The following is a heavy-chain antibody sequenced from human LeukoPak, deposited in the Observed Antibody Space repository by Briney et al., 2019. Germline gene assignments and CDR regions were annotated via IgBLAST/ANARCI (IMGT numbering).Heavy chain of an antibody. CDR2: ISGSGGST. J-gene: IGHJ6*02. CDR3: AKYDGGKSSGWYKYYYYYHGMDV. Sequence: GGSLRLSCAASGFTFSSYAMNWVRQAPGKGLEWVSGISGSGGSTNYADSVKGRFTISRDNSKNTLWRQMNSLRAEDTAIYYCAKYDGGKSSGWYKYYYYYHGMDVWGQGTTVTVSS. D-gene: IGHD6-19*01. CDR1: GFTFSSYA. V-gene: IGHV3-23*01.